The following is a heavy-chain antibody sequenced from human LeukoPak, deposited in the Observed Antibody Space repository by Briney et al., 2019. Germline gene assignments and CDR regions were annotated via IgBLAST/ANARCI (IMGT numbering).Heavy chain of an antibody. V-gene: IGHV3-23*01. CDR1: GFTFSSYA. Sequence: GGSLRLSCAASGFTFSSYAMTWVRQAPGKGLQWVSVISGSGGGTYYADSVKGRFTISRDNSRNRLYLEMSSLRAEDTAVYYCAKAAAPDYYGLDVWGQGTMVTVSS. CDR3: AKAAAPDYYGLDV. J-gene: IGHJ6*02. D-gene: IGHD6-13*01. CDR2: ISGSGGGT.